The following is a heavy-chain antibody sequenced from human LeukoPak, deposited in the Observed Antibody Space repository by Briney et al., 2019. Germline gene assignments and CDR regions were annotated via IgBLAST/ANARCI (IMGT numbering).Heavy chain of an antibody. V-gene: IGHV4-59*01. CDR3: ARSLGHFDY. CDR2: VYYSGST. Sequence: SETLSLTCTVSGGSISSYYWSWIRQPPGRGVEWIGYVYYSGSTNYNPSLKSRVTISVDTSKNQFSLKRSSVTAADTAVYYCARSLGHFDYWGQGTLVTVSS. CDR1: GGSISSYY. J-gene: IGHJ4*02.